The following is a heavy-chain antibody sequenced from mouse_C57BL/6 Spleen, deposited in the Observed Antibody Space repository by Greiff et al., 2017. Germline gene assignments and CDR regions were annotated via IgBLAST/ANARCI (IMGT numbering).Heavy chain of an antibody. J-gene: IGHJ3*01. V-gene: IGHV1-5*01. CDR3: TREMGSRQPSFAY. D-gene: IGHD6-1*01. Sequence: EVQRVESGTVLARPGASVKMSCKTSGYTFTSYWMHWVKQRPGQGLEWIGAIYPGNSDTSYNQKFKGKAKLTAVTSASTAYMELSSLTNEDSAVYYCTREMGSRQPSFAYWGQGTLVTVSA. CDR2: IYPGNSDT. CDR1: GYTFTSYW.